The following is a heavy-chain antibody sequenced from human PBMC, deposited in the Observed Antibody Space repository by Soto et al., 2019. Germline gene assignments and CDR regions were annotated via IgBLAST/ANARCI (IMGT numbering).Heavy chain of an antibody. J-gene: IGHJ1*01. V-gene: IGHV3-33*01. D-gene: IGHD6-13*01. Sequence: QVQLVESGGGVVQPGRSLRLSCAASGFTFSSYGMHWVRQAPGKGLEWVALIWYDGSNKYYADSVKGRFTISRDNSENTLYLQINSLRAEDTAVYYCARDPHFAAAGTIGYFQHWGQGTLVTVSS. CDR2: IWYDGSNK. CDR1: GFTFSSYG. CDR3: ARDPHFAAAGTIGYFQH.